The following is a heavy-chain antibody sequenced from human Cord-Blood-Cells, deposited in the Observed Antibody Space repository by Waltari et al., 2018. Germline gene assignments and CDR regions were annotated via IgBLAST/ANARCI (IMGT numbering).Heavy chain of an antibody. Sequence: QVQLQESGPGLVKPSETLSLTCTVSGGSISSYYWSWIRQPAGKGLEWIGRIYTSGRTNYRPSLTRRVTMSVDTSTNQFSLKLSSVTAADTAVYYCARSSEGARNWFDPWGQGTLVTVSS. D-gene: IGHD1-26*01. CDR3: ARSSEGARNWFDP. CDR2: IYTSGRT. V-gene: IGHV4-4*07. J-gene: IGHJ5*02. CDR1: GGSISSYY.